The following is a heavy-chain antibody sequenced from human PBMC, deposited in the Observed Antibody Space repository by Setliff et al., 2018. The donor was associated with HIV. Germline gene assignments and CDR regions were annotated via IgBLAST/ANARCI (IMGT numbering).Heavy chain of an antibody. Sequence: HPGGSLRLSCVGSGLSFSSYSMNWVRQAPGEGLEWISYINSNSRTIYYADSVKGRFTISRDNGENSVYLQMNSLRAEDTAVYYCAREFCTNGVCYTSYFQYWGQGTLVTVSS. V-gene: IGHV3-48*01. D-gene: IGHD2-8*01. CDR3: AREFCTNGVCYTSYFQY. CDR2: INSNSRTI. J-gene: IGHJ1*01. CDR1: GLSFSSYS.